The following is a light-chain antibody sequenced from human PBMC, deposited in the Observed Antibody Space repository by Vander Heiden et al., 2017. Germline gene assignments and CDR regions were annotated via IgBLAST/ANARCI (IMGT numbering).Light chain of an antibody. CDR3: ASWDESLSGVV. CDR2: MSS. CDR1: RSNIATNY. V-gene: IGLV1-47*01. J-gene: IGLJ2*01. Sequence: QSVLTQPPSASGTPGQRVSISCSRSRSNIATNYVYWYQQLPGTAPKLLIYMSSQRPSGVPDRFSGSKSGTSASLAISGLRSEDEADYYCASWDESLSGVVFGGGTKLTVL.